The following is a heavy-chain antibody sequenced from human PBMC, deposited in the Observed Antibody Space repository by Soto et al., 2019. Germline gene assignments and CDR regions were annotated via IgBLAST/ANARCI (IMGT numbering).Heavy chain of an antibody. CDR3: ESQLLFRMVDAHYDAIDI. CDR2: ISISSSTI. V-gene: IGHV3-48*02. CDR1: GFPFSIYS. J-gene: IGHJ3*02. D-gene: IGHD2-8*01. Sequence: GGSLRLSCAASGFPFSIYSMNWVRQSPGKGLEWVSDISISSSTIYYADSVKGRFTISRDNAKNSLYLQMNSLRDEDTAVYYCESQLLFRMVDAHYDAIDIWGQGTMVTVSS.